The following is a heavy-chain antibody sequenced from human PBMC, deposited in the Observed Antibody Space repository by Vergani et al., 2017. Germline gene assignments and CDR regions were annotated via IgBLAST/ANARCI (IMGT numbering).Heavy chain of an antibody. J-gene: IGHJ4*01. CDR3: TRRECSGTTCYGHYFDL. CDR1: GCRVTTYY. D-gene: IGHD2-15*01. V-gene: IGHV3-66*02. CDR2: IKSDGRT. Sequence: VELLESGGGLAQPGGSLRVSCSASGCRVTTYYMSRVRQAPGKGLEWVSVIKSDGRTSYAESVRGRFTISRDTSRNAVYLQMNILRVEDTGVYYCTRRECSGTTCYGHYFDLWCHGILVTVSS.